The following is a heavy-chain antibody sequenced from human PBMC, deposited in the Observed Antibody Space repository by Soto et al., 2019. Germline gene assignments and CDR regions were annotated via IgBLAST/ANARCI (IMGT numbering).Heavy chain of an antibody. J-gene: IGHJ4*02. Sequence: TLSLTFTVSGGSISSGEYYWSWIRQPPGKGLEWIGYIYYSGSTYYSPSLKSRVTISVDTSKNQFSLKLSSVTAADTAVYYCATGPASHYYYDSSGYAPLINYWGQGTLVTVSS. CDR1: GGSISSGEYY. V-gene: IGHV4-30-4*01. CDR2: IYYSGST. D-gene: IGHD3-22*01. CDR3: ATGPASHYYYDSSGYAPLINY.